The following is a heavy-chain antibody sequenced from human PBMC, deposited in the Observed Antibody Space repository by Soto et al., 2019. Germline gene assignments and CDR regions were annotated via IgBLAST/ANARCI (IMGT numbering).Heavy chain of an antibody. V-gene: IGHV3-11*01. CDR3: ARLASLGHPYYFGMDV. J-gene: IGHJ6*02. CDR1: GFTFSDYY. Sequence: PWGSLRLSCVASGFTFSDYYMTWIRQAPWKWLEWVSYISSNGVSMYYGDSVKVRFTISRDDAENSLHLQMNSLRAEDTAVYYCARLASLGHPYYFGMDVWGQGTTVTVSS. CDR2: ISSNGVSM.